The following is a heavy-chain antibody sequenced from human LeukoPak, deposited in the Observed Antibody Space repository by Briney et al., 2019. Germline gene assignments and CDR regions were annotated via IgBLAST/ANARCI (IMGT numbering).Heavy chain of an antibody. CDR3: AKSLLGGWYGVDH. CDR1: GFTFDDYA. J-gene: IGHJ4*02. V-gene: IGHV3-9*03. D-gene: IGHD6-19*01. CDR2: ISWNSGSI. Sequence: LPGGSLRLSCAASGFTFDDYAMHWVRQAPGKGLEWVSGISWNSGSIGYADSVKGRFTISRDNAKNSLYLQMNSLRAEDMALYYCAKSLLGGWYGVDHWGQGTLVTVSS.